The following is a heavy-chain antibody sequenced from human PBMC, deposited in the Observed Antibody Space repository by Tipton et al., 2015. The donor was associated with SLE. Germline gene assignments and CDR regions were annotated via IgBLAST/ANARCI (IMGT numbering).Heavy chain of an antibody. V-gene: IGHV3-23*01. Sequence: SLRLSCAASGFTFSKYAMSWVRQAPGKGLEWVSTISASGGSGTSTYYADSVRGRFTISRDNSKNTLSLQMNSLTAEDTAVYYCARLVAARPGYYCGMDVWGQGTTVTVSS. D-gene: IGHD6-6*01. CDR3: ARLVAARPGYYCGMDV. CDR2: ISASGGSGTST. J-gene: IGHJ6*02. CDR1: GFTFSKYA.